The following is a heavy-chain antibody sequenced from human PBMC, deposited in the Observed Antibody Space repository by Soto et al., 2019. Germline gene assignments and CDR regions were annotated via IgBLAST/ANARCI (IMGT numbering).Heavy chain of an antibody. CDR3: VKNWDTTFSSSSH. CDR1: GFTFTTYA. CDR2: ISGSGGST. D-gene: IGHD6-6*01. J-gene: IGHJ4*02. Sequence: EVQLLESGGGLVQPGGSLRLSCAASGFTFTTYAMTWVRQAPGKGLEWVSAISGSGGSTYYADSVKGRFTISRDNSKNMLYLQMNSLRAEDTAVYYCVKNWDTTFSSSSHWGQGTLVTVSS. V-gene: IGHV3-23*01.